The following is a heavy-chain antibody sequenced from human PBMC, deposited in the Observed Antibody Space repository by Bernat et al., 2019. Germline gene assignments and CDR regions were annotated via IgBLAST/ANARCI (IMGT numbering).Heavy chain of an antibody. V-gene: IGHV3-23*01. CDR3: AWGLYYDFWSGYQSYYGMDV. J-gene: IGHJ6*02. D-gene: IGHD3-3*01. CDR1: GFTFSSYA. Sequence: EVQLLESGGGLVQPGGSLRLSCAASGFTFSSYAMSWVRQAPGKGLEWVSAISGSSATTYYAESVKGRFTISRDNSKNTVYLQMNSLRAEDTAVYYCAWGLYYDFWSGYQSYYGMDVWGQGTTVTVSS. CDR2: ISGSSATT.